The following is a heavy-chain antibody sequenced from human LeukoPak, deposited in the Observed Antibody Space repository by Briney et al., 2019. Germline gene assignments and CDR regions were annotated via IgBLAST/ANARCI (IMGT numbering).Heavy chain of an antibody. V-gene: IGHV5-51*01. J-gene: IGHJ4*02. Sequence: GESLKISCEASGYSFSSYWNAWVRQRPGKGLEWMGIIYPGGSETRYDPSFQGPVTISADSSTSTAYLQWSSLRASDTAMYYCARASRDGYNQNFDYWGQGTLVTVSS. CDR2: IYPGGSET. CDR3: ARASRDGYNQNFDY. CDR1: GYSFSSYW. D-gene: IGHD5-24*01.